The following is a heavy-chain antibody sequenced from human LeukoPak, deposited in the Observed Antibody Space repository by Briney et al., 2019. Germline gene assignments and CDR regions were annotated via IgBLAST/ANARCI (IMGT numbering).Heavy chain of an antibody. V-gene: IGHV4-39*01. CDR3: ARHSRSGSGRYENAFDI. CDR1: GGSISSSSYY. Sequence: SETLSLTCTVSGGSISSSSYYWDWIRQSPGKGLEWIGNIYSGGSTYYTPSLKSRVTISVDTSKNQFSLKLSSVTAADTAIYFCARHSRSGSGRYENAFDIWGQGTMVTVSS. J-gene: IGHJ3*02. CDR2: IYSGGST. D-gene: IGHD5-12*01.